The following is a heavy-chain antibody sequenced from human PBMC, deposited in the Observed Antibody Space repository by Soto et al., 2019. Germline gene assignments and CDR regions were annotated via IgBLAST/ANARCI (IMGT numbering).Heavy chain of an antibody. CDR1: GFTFSSYG. D-gene: IGHD3-3*01. J-gene: IGHJ3*02. V-gene: IGHV3-21*01. CDR2: ISSRSSYI. CDR3: ARKYDAAFDT. Sequence: EVQLVESGGGLVQPGGSLRLSCAASGFTFSSYGMNWVRQAPGKGLEWVSSISSRSSYIYYADSVKGRFTITRDNAKNTLNLQMNSLRAEDTDVYYCARKYDAAFDTWGQGTMVTVSS.